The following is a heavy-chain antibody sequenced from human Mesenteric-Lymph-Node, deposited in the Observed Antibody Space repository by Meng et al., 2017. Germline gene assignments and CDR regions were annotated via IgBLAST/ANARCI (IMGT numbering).Heavy chain of an antibody. D-gene: IGHD1-26*01. Sequence: GESLKISCAVSGFTLSDSWMTWVCQAPGKGLEWVATIKQDGSEKYYVDSVKGRSTISRDNAKNSVYLQMNSLRAEDTAVYYCAVQWELLSDYWGQGTLVTVSS. V-gene: IGHV3-7*01. CDR3: AVQWELLSDY. J-gene: IGHJ4*02. CDR2: IKQDGSEK. CDR1: GFTLSDSW.